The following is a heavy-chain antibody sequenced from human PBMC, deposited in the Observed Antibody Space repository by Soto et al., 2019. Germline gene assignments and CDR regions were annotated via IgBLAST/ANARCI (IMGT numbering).Heavy chain of an antibody. Sequence: QVQLVQSGAEVKKPGSSVKVSCKASGGTFSRYSITWVRQAPGHGLEWIGRIIPIFGIPTYAQKFQGRVTNTADESTSTAYMELSSLRSDDTAVYYCAREVRDRETGLVPAAIDGMDVWGQGTTVTVSS. V-gene: IGHV1-69*08. CDR2: IIPIFGIP. D-gene: IGHD2-2*01. CDR1: GGTFSRYS. J-gene: IGHJ6*02. CDR3: AREVRDRETGLVPAAIDGMDV.